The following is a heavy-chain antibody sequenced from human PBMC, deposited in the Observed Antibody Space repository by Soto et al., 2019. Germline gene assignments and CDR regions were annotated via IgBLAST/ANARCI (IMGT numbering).Heavy chain of an antibody. Sequence: EVQLVESWGGLVKPGGSQRLSCAPPGFTFNSDSMNWVRQAPGKGLERVSSITSSSSYIDYADSVKGRFTISRDNAKNSLYLQMNSLRAEDTAVYYCARGWFGEDYYYGYYYMDVWGKGTTVTVSS. D-gene: IGHD3-10*01. CDR3: ARGWFGEDYYYGYYYMDV. CDR2: ITSSSSYI. CDR1: GFTFNSDS. J-gene: IGHJ6*03. V-gene: IGHV3-21*01.